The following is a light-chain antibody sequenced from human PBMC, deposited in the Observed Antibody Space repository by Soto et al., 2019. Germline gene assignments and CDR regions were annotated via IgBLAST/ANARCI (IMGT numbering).Light chain of an antibody. V-gene: IGKV3-20*01. CDR2: GAS. CDR1: QSVNSNF. Sequence: DILLTQSPSTLSVSPGERVTLSCRASQSVNSNFLAWYQQKPGKAPRLLIYGASNRDAGIPDRFSGSGSGTDFTLTISRLEPEDFAVYYCHQYSSSRRTFGQGTKVDIK. CDR3: HQYSSSRRT. J-gene: IGKJ1*01.